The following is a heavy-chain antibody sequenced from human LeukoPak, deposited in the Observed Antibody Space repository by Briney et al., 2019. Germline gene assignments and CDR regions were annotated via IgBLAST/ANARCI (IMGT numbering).Heavy chain of an antibody. D-gene: IGHD3-22*01. CDR3: ARGRAIVVFYYYYGMDV. Sequence: SETLSLTCAVYGGSFSGYYWSWIRQPPGKGLEWIGEINHSGSTNYNLSLKSRVTISVDTSKNQFSLKLSSVTAADTAVYYCARGRAIVVFYYYYGMDVWGQGTTVTVSS. CDR2: INHSGST. CDR1: GGSFSGYY. V-gene: IGHV4-34*01. J-gene: IGHJ6*02.